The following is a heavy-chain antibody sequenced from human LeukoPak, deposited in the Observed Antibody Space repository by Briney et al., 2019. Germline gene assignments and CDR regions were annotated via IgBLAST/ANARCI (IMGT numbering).Heavy chain of an antibody. J-gene: IGHJ5*02. CDR1: GGSVSSSTYY. Sequence: PSETLSLTCTVSGGSVSSSTYYWGWIRQPPGKGLEWIGSISYSGTNYNNPSLKSRVSISIDTSKNQFSVKLTSVGAADTAMYYCASLGTLRSWGQGTLVTVSS. CDR2: ISYSGTN. V-gene: IGHV4-39*01. D-gene: IGHD7-27*01. CDR3: ASLGTLRS.